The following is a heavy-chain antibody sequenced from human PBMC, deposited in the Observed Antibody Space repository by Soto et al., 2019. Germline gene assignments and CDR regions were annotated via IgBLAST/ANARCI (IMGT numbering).Heavy chain of an antibody. V-gene: IGHV2-5*02. Sequence: QIILNESGPTVVKPAETLTLTCTFSGFSLTTSGVGVGWIRQSPGKAPEWLALIYCDDDKRYSASLKSRLTITTDTSKNQVVLTMASVDPADTATYYCAHRILRTVFGLVTTTAIYFDFWGQGTPVVVSS. CDR1: GFSLTTSGVG. CDR3: AHRILRTVFGLVTTTAIYFDF. CDR2: IYCDDDK. J-gene: IGHJ4*02. D-gene: IGHD3-3*01.